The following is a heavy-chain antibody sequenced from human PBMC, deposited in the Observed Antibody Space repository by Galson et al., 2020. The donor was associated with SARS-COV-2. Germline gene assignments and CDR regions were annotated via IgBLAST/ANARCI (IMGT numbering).Heavy chain of an antibody. Sequence: ASVKVSCKASGYTFTSYYMHWVRQAPGQGLEWMGIINPSGGSTSYAQKFQGRVTMTRDTSTSTVYMELSSLRSEDTAVYYCARDRFVWEPRWFGVGADAFDIWGQGTMVTVSS. CDR3: ARDRFVWEPRWFGVGADAFDI. D-gene: IGHD3-10*01. J-gene: IGHJ3*02. CDR1: GYTFTSYY. CDR2: INPSGGST. V-gene: IGHV1-46*01.